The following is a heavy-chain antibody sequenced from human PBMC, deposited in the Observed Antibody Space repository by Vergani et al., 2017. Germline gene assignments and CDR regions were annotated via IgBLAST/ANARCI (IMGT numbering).Heavy chain of an antibody. V-gene: IGHV4-31*03. CDR2: IYYIGST. D-gene: IGHD6-13*01. Sequence: QVQLQESGPGLVTPSQTLSLTCTVSGGSISSGGYYWSWLRQHPGKGLEWIGYIYYIGSTYYNPSLKSRVTISVDTSKHQFSLKLSSVTAADTAVYYCARIIAAAGYYYFDYWGQGTLVTVSS. CDR1: GGSISSGGYY. CDR3: ARIIAAAGYYYFDY. J-gene: IGHJ4*02.